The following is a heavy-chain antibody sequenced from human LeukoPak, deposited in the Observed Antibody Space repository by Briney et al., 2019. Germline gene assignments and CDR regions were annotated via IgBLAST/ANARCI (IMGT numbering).Heavy chain of an antibody. Sequence: ASVKVSCKVSGYTFTDYYMQWVQQAPGKGLEWMALVDPEDGETIYAEKFQGRVTITADTSTETAYMELSSLRSEDTAVYYCVTGGLCSSTSCPRSFYYYMDVWGKGTTVTVSS. V-gene: IGHV1-69-2*01. J-gene: IGHJ6*03. CDR2: VDPEDGET. CDR1: GYTFTDYY. CDR3: VTGGLCSSTSCPRSFYYYMDV. D-gene: IGHD2-2*01.